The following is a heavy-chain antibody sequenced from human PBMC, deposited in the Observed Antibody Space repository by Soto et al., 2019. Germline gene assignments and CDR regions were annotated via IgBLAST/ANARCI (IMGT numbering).Heavy chain of an antibody. D-gene: IGHD4-17*01. Sequence: GGSLRLSCAASGFTFSSYAMHWVRQAPGKGLEWVSYISSSSSTIYYADSVKGRFTISRDNAKNSLYLQMNSLRDEDTAVYYCARENYGDYLNWFDPWGQGTLVTVS. CDR3: ARENYGDYLNWFDP. CDR1: GFTFSSYA. CDR2: ISSSSSTI. V-gene: IGHV3-48*02. J-gene: IGHJ5*02.